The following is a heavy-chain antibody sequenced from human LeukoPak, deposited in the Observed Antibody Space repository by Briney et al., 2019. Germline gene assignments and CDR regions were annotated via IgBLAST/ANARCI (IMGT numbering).Heavy chain of an antibody. CDR2: IWYDGSNK. D-gene: IGHD4-17*01. CDR3: AKSYGIDY. Sequence: GRSLRLSCAASGFTFRRHGMHWVRQAPGKGLAWVAVIWYDGSNKYYADSVKGRFTISRDNSKNTLYLQMNSLRAEDTAVYYCAKSYGIDYWGQGTLVTVSS. J-gene: IGHJ4*02. V-gene: IGHV3-33*06. CDR1: GFTFRRHG.